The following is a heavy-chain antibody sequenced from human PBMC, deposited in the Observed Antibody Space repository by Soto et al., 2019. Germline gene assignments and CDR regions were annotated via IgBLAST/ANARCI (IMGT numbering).Heavy chain of an antibody. D-gene: IGHD6-19*01. CDR2: ISSSSSYT. Sequence: QVQLVESGGGLVKPGGSLRLSCAASGFTFSDYYMSWIRQAPGKGLEWVSYISSSSSYTNYADSVKGRFTISRDNAKNSLYLRMNSLRAEDTAVYYCARAEGIAVAGNPTRWGQGTLVTVSS. V-gene: IGHV3-11*05. CDR3: ARAEGIAVAGNPTR. CDR1: GFTFSDYY. J-gene: IGHJ4*02.